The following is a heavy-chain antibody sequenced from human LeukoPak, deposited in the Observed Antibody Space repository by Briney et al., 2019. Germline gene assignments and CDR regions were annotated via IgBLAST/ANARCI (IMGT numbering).Heavy chain of an antibody. CDR2: ISKGSGYI. V-gene: IGHV3-21*01. D-gene: IGHD6-13*01. J-gene: IGHJ4*02. CDR3: ARRNWGQLVEY. Sequence: GGSLRLSCAGSGFTFSNYSFNWVRQAPGKGLEWVSSISKGSGYIYQTDSVKGRFTISRDNAKNSLYLQMNSLRAEDTAVYYCARRNWGQLVEYWGQGTLVTVSS. CDR1: GFTFSNYS.